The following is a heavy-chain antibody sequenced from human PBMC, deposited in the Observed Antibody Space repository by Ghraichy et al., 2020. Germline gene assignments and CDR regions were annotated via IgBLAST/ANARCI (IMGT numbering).Heavy chain of an antibody. V-gene: IGHV3-15*01. CDR1: GFTFSNAW. J-gene: IGHJ4*02. CDR3: TTTAPDVVVAAHDFDY. Sequence: GGSLRLSCAASGFTFSNAWMSWVRQAPGKGLEWVGRIKSKTDGGTTDYAAPVKGRFTISRDDSKNTLYLQMNSLKTEDTAVYYCTTTAPDVVVAAHDFDYWGQGTLVTVSS. CDR2: IKSKTDGGTT. D-gene: IGHD2-15*01.